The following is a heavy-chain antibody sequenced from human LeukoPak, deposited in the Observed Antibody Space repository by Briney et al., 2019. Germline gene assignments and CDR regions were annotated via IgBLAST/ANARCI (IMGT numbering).Heavy chain of an antibody. V-gene: IGHV1-58*01. Sequence: SVKVSRKASGFTFTSSAVQWVRQARGQRLEWIGWIVVGSGNTNYAQKFQERVTITRDMSTSTAYMELSSLRSEDTAVYYCVARYSGYEIDYWGQGTLVTVSS. CDR3: VARYSGYEIDY. J-gene: IGHJ4*02. CDR1: GFTFTSSA. CDR2: IVVGSGNT. D-gene: IGHD5-12*01.